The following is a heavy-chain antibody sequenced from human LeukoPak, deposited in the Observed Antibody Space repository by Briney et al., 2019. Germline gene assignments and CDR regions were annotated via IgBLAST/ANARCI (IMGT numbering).Heavy chain of an antibody. CDR1: GFTFSSYS. CDR3: ARDEPTVADYMDV. CDR2: ISSSSSTI. V-gene: IGHV3-48*01. Sequence: GGSLRLSCAASGFTFSSYSMNWVRQAPGKGLEWVSYISSSSSTIYYADSVKGRFTISRDNAKNSLYLQMNSLRAEDTAVYYCARDEPTVADYMDVWGKGTTVTVSS. J-gene: IGHJ6*03. D-gene: IGHD4-23*01.